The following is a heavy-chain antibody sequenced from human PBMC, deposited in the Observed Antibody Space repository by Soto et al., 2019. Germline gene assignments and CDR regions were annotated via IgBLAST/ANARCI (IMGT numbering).Heavy chain of an antibody. CDR1: GGTFSSYA. V-gene: IGHV1-69*06. D-gene: IGHD3-22*01. Sequence: SVKVSCKASGGTFSSYAISWLLQAPLQVLDWRGGIIPIFGTANYAQKFQGRVTITADKSTSTAYMELSSLRSEDTAVYYCARDLYSWDYYDSSGYYGDAFDIWGQGTMVTVSS. CDR2: IIPIFGTA. J-gene: IGHJ3*02. CDR3: ARDLYSWDYYDSSGYYGDAFDI.